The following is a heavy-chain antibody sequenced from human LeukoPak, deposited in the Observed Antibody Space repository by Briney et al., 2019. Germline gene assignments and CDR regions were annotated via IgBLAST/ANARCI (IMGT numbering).Heavy chain of an antibody. D-gene: IGHD3-10*01. CDR3: ARSSDDPGSKRALGHY. J-gene: IGHJ4*02. CDR2: IYSSGTT. CDR1: GGCISSNSHY. V-gene: IGHV4-39*01. Sequence: SETLSLTCIVYGGCISSNSHYWGWIRQPPGKGLEWIGSIYSSGTTYYNPSLRSRLTISADTSKNLFSLKLGSVAAADTAVDYCARSSDDPGSKRALGHYWGQGTLVTVSS.